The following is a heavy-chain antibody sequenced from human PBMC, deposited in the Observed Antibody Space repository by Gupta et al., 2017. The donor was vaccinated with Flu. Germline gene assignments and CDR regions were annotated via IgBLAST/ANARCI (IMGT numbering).Heavy chain of an antibody. Sequence: EVQLVESGGGLVKPGGSLRLSCAASGFTFSSSSMNWLRQAPGKGLEWVSIIGSENYIFYADSVKDRFTISRDNAKNSLYLQMDSLRAEDTAVYFCAGRIHHYYETGGYKSEYYFDLWGRGTLVTVSS. CDR3: AGRIHHYYETGGYKSEYYFDL. V-gene: IGHV3-21*01. CDR1: GFTFSSSS. CDR2: IGSENYI. J-gene: IGHJ2*01. D-gene: IGHD3-22*01.